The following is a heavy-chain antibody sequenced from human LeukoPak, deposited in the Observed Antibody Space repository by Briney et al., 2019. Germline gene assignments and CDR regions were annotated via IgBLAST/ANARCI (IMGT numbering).Heavy chain of an antibody. V-gene: IGHV5-51*01. D-gene: IGHD2-15*01. CDR2: IYPGDSDT. Sequence: GESLKISCKASGYSFTTYWIGWVRQMPGKGLELMGIIYPGDSDTRYRPSFQGQVTISADKSISTAYLQWSSLKASDTAMYYCARRMCNGGSCFCFDSWGQGTLVTVPS. CDR3: ARRMCNGGSCFCFDS. CDR1: GYSFTTYW. J-gene: IGHJ4*02.